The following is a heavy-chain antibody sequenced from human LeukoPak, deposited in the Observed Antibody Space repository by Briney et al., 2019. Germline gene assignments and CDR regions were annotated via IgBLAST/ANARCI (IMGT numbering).Heavy chain of an antibody. CDR1: GFTFSSYS. V-gene: IGHV3-48*01. CDR2: ISSSSSTI. CDR3: ARDPTYYYDSSGYSDY. J-gene: IGHJ4*02. D-gene: IGHD3-22*01. Sequence: PGGSLRLSCAASGFTFSSYSMNWVRQAPGKGLEWVSYISSSSSTIYYADSVKGRFTISRDNAKNSLYLQMNSLRAEDTAVYYCARDPTYYYDSSGYSDYWGQGTLVTVSS.